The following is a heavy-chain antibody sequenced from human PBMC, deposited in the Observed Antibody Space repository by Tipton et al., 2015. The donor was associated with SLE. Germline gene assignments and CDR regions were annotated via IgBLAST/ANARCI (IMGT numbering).Heavy chain of an antibody. CDR3: TRRSDSRYFFDY. CDR1: GFNFGDYA. V-gene: IGHV3-66*02. D-gene: IGHD4-11*01. Sequence: GSLRLSCTTSGFNFGDYALSWVRQAPGKGLEWVSIIYPSDSTYYTDSVKGRFSISRDNSKNTLYLEMNSLTTEDTAVYYCTRRSDSRYFFDYWGQGTLVTVSS. CDR2: IYPSDST. J-gene: IGHJ4*02.